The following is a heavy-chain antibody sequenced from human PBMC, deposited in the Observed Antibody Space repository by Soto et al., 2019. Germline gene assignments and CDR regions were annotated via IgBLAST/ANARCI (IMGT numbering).Heavy chain of an antibody. D-gene: IGHD3-10*01. J-gene: IGHJ6*02. Sequence: GGSLRLSCAASGFTFSSYSMNWVRQAPGKGLEWVSYISSSSSTIYYADSVKGRFTISRDNAKNSLYLQMNSLRDEDTAVYYCARDYTGTFGEFDYGMDVWGQGTTVTVSS. CDR1: GFTFSSYS. V-gene: IGHV3-48*02. CDR2: ISSSSSTI. CDR3: ARDYTGTFGEFDYGMDV.